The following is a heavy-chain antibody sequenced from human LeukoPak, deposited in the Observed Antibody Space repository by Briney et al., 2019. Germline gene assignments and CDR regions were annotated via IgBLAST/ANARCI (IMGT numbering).Heavy chain of an antibody. CDR1: GFTFNSYS. J-gene: IGHJ6*03. D-gene: IGHD3-9*01. CDR3: ARDRADFDWFQRGYYYYYMDV. Sequence: GGSLRLSCAASGFTFNSYSMNWVRQAPGKGLEWVSSISSSSTYIYYADSVKGRFTISRDNAKNSLYLQMSSLRAEDTAVYYCARDRADFDWFQRGYYYYYMDVWGKGTTVTVSS. CDR2: ISSSSTYI. V-gene: IGHV3-21*01.